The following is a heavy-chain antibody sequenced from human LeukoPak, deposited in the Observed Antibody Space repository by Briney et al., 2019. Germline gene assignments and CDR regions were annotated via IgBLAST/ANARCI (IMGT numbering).Heavy chain of an antibody. Sequence: GESLKISCKGSGYSFTSYGISWVRQAPGQGLEWMGWISAYNGNTNYAQKLQGRVTMTTDTSTSTAYMELRSLRSDDTAVYYCARVYSSGWYGDWFDPWGQGTLVTVSS. CDR2: ISAYNGNT. V-gene: IGHV1-18*01. CDR1: GYSFTSYG. J-gene: IGHJ5*02. CDR3: ARVYSSGWYGDWFDP. D-gene: IGHD6-19*01.